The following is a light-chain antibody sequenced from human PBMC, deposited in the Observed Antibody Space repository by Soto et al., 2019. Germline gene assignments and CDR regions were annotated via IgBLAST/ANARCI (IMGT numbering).Light chain of an antibody. V-gene: IGLV2-18*02. J-gene: IGLJ2*01. CDR3: SSYAASTTLL. CDR1: SSDVGTYDR. CDR2: EVH. Sequence: QSVLTQPPSVSGSPGQSVTISCMGSSSDVGTYDRVSWYQAPPGTAPKLIIYEVHYRPSGVPDRFSGSKSGNTASLTISGLQAEDEADYYCSSYAASTTLLFGGGTKVTVL.